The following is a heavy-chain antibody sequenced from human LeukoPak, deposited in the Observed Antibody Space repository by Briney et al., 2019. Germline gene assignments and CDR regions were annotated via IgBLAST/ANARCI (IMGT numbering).Heavy chain of an antibody. D-gene: IGHD3-22*01. Sequence: PGGSLRLSCAASGFTFSSYEMNWVRQAPGKGLEWVSYISSSGSTIYYADSVKGRFTISRDNAKNSLYLQMNSLRAEDTAVYYCARVPDYYDSSGYYYFDYWGQGTLVTVSS. CDR3: ARVPDYYDSSGYYYFDY. CDR1: GFTFSSYE. J-gene: IGHJ4*02. CDR2: ISSSGSTI. V-gene: IGHV3-48*03.